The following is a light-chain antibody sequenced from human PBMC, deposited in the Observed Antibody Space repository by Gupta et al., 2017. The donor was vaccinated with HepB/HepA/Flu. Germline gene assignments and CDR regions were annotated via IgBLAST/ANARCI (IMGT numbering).Light chain of an antibody. CDR3: QAWDSATAEVV. Sequence: SYELTQPPSVSVSRGQPASIPCPGDKLQYQYVSWYQQKPGQSPVVVIYEDKKRPSGIPERFSGSNSGNTATLTISGAQAIDEADYYCQAWDSATAEVVFGGGTKLAVL. CDR1: KLQYQY. J-gene: IGLJ2*01. CDR2: EDK. V-gene: IGLV3-1*01.